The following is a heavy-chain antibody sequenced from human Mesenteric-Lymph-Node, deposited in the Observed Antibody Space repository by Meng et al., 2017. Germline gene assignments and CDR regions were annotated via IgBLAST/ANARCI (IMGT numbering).Heavy chain of an antibody. Sequence: GGSLRLSCAASGFTFKNYGMIWVRQAPGKGLEYVSYIETSGATYYADAVKGRFTISRDNSKNTLYLQMNSLRAEDTAVYYCASGLQAVAGIVGNYAIDYWGQGTLVTVSS. D-gene: IGHD6-19*01. CDR1: GFTFKNYG. CDR3: ASGLQAVAGIVGNYAIDY. CDR2: IETSGAT. J-gene: IGHJ4*02. V-gene: IGHV3-66*02.